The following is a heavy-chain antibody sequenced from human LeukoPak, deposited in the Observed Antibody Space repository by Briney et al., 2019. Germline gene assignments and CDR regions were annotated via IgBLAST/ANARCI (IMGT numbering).Heavy chain of an antibody. CDR2: IRSDGSST. Sequence: GGSLRLSCAASGFTFSSYWMQWVRQDPGKGLVWVSRIRSDGSSTSYADSVKGRFTISRDNAKNTLYLQMNSLIAEDTAVYCCARNGGDNYGDLEYWGQGTLVTVSS. CDR1: GFTFSSYW. J-gene: IGHJ4*02. V-gene: IGHV3-74*01. CDR3: ARNGGDNYGDLEY. D-gene: IGHD4-17*01.